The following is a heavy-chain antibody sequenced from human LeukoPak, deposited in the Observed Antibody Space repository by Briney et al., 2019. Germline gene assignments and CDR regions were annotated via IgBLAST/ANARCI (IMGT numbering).Heavy chain of an antibody. D-gene: IGHD3-22*01. J-gene: IGHJ4*02. Sequence: GGSLRLSCAASGFTFSSYGMHWVRQAPGKGLEWVAVISYDGSNKYYADSVKGRFTISRDNSKNTLYLQMNSLRAEDTAVYYCAKDHKEYYDSSGYYYVGYFDYWGQGTLVTVSS. V-gene: IGHV3-30*18. CDR3: AKDHKEYYDSSGYYYVGYFDY. CDR1: GFTFSSYG. CDR2: ISYDGSNK.